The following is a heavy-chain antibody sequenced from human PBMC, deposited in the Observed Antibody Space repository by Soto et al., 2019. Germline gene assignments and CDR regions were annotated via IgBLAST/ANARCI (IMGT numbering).Heavy chain of an antibody. V-gene: IGHV4-31*03. J-gene: IGHJ5*02. CDR3: ARDGGRSYCSSTSCYSGFDP. CDR2: IYYSGST. CDR1: GGSISSGGYY. D-gene: IGHD2-2*01. Sequence: PSEALSLTCTVSGGSISSGGYYWSLIRQHPGKGLEWIGYIYYSGSTYYNPSLKSRVTISVDTSKNQFSLKLSSVTAADTAVYYCARDGGRSYCSSTSCYSGFDPWGQGTLVTSPQ.